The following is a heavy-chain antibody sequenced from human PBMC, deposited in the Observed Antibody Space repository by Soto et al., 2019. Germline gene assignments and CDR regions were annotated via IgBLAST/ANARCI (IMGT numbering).Heavy chain of an antibody. Sequence: ASVKVSFKASGYTFTSYGISWLRQAPGQGLEWMGWISAYNGNTNYAQKLQGRVTMTTDTSTSTAYMELRSLRSDDTAVYYCARAPRRNYDFWSGPSAWGQGTLVTAPQ. J-gene: IGHJ5*02. CDR2: ISAYNGNT. D-gene: IGHD3-3*01. V-gene: IGHV1-18*01. CDR1: GYTFTSYG. CDR3: ARAPRRNYDFWSGPSA.